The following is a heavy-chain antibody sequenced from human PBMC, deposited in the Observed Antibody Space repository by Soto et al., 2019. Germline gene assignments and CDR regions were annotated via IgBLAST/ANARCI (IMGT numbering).Heavy chain of an antibody. CDR3: ARSMGIYYDSSGYYEREPDY. Sequence: GGSLRLSCAASGFTFSSYAMHWVRQAPGKGLEWVAVISYDGSNKYYADSVKGRFTISRDNSKNTLYLQMNSLRAEDTAVYYCARSMGIYYDSSGYYEREPDYWGQGTLVTVSS. V-gene: IGHV3-30-3*01. J-gene: IGHJ4*02. CDR1: GFTFSSYA. CDR2: ISYDGSNK. D-gene: IGHD3-22*01.